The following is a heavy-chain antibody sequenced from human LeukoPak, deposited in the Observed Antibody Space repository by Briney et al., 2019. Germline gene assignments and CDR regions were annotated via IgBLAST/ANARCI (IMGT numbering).Heavy chain of an antibody. J-gene: IGHJ4*02. CDR2: ISGSGGST. CDR1: X. Sequence: XMSWVRQAPGKGLEWVSAISGSGGSTYYADSVKGRFTISRDNSKNTLYLQMNSLRAEDTAVYYCAKAQTILQTADYWGQGTLVAVSS. V-gene: IGHV3-23*01. D-gene: IGHD2/OR15-2a*01. CDR3: AKAQTILQTADY.